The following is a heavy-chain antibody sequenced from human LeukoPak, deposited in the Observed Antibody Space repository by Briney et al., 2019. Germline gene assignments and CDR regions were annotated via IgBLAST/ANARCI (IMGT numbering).Heavy chain of an antibody. V-gene: IGHV3-48*03. CDR3: ASSVVATLLDFDY. Sequence: GGSLRLSCAASGFTFSSYEMNWVRQAPGKGLEWVSYISSSGSTIYYADSVKGRFTISRDNAKNSLYLQMNSLRAEDTAVYYCASSVVATLLDFDYWGQGTLVTVSS. J-gene: IGHJ4*02. CDR2: ISSSGSTI. D-gene: IGHD2-15*01. CDR1: GFTFSSYE.